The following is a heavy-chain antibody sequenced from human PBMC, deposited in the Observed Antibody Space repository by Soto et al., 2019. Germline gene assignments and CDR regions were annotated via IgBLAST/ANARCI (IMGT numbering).Heavy chain of an antibody. D-gene: IGHD2-2*01. Sequence: QVQLVQSGAEVKKPGSSVKVSCKASGGTFSSYAISWVRQAPGQGLEWMGGIIRISDTTNYAQKFRGRVTITADEYTSTAYMELSSLRSEDTAVYYCARSQGSSTSLEIYYYYYYGMDVWGHGTTVTVSS. V-gene: IGHV1-69*01. J-gene: IGHJ6*02. CDR3: ARSQGSSTSLEIYYYYYYGMDV. CDR1: GGTFSSYA. CDR2: IIRISDTT.